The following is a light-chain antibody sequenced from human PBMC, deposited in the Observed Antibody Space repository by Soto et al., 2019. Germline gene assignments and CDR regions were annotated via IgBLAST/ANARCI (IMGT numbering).Light chain of an antibody. Sequence: IQMTRSPSTLSGSVGDKVTIPCRASQTISSWLAWYQQKPGKAPKLLIYKASTLKSGVPSRFSGSGSGTEFTLTISSLQPDDFATYYCQQYHSYWTFGQGTMVDIK. V-gene: IGKV1-5*03. CDR1: QTISSW. J-gene: IGKJ1*01. CDR3: QQYHSYWT. CDR2: KAS.